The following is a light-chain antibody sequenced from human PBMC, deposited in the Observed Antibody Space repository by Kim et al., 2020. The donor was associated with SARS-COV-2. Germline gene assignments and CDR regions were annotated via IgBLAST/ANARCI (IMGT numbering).Light chain of an antibody. Sequence: DIQMTQSPSSLSASVGDRVTITCRASQSISGYLNWYQQKPGKAPNLLIYAASNLHDGVPSRFSGSGFGTDFTLTIRSLQPEDLATYYWQQSYSAPYTFGQGTKLEI. CDR1: QSISGY. V-gene: IGKV1-39*01. CDR3: QQSYSAPYT. J-gene: IGKJ2*01. CDR2: AAS.